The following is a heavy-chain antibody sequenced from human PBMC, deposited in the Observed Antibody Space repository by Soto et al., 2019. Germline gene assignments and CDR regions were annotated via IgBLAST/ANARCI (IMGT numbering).Heavy chain of an antibody. Sequence: EVQLVESGGGLVQPGRSLRLSCAASGFTFDDYAMHWVRQAPGKGLEWVSGISWNSGSIGYADSVKGRFTISRDNAKNSLYLQMNSLRAEDTGLYYCAKDEDYGGNYAFDIWGQGTMVTVSS. V-gene: IGHV3-9*01. CDR1: GFTFDDYA. CDR2: ISWNSGSI. J-gene: IGHJ3*02. CDR3: AKDEDYGGNYAFDI. D-gene: IGHD2-21*01.